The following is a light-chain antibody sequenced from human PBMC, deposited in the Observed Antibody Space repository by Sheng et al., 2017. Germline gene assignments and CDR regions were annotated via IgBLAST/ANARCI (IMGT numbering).Light chain of an antibody. Sequence: EIVMTQSPATLSVSPGERATLSCRASQSVSSNLGWYQHKPGQAPRLLIYGASTRATGIPARFSGSGSGTEFTLTITSLQSEDFAVYYCQQYNNWPLTFGGGTKVEIK. CDR3: QQYNNWPLT. CDR1: QSVSSN. V-gene: IGKV3-15*01. J-gene: IGKJ4*01. CDR2: GAS.